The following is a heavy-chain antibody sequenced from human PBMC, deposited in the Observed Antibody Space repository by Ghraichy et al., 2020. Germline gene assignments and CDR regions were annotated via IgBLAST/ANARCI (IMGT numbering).Heavy chain of an antibody. CDR3: AREPVVEDYYYGMDV. V-gene: IGHV1-2*06. J-gene: IGHJ6*02. D-gene: IGHD4-23*01. CDR1: GYTFTGYY. CDR2: INPNSGGT. Sequence: ASVKVSCKASGYTFTGYYMHWVRQAPGQGLEWMGRINPNSGGTNYAQKFQCRVTMTRDTSISTAYMELSRLRSDDTAVYYCAREPVVEDYYYGMDVWGQGTTVTVSS.